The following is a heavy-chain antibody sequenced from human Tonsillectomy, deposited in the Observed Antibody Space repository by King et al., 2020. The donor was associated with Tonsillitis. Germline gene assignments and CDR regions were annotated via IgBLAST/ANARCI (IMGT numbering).Heavy chain of an antibody. J-gene: IGHJ6*02. Sequence: QLVQSGAEVKKPGSSVKVSCKASGGTFSSYAISWVRQAPGQGLEWMGGIIPIFGTANYAQKFQGRVTITADESTSTAYMELSSLRAEDTAVYYCARGGSSSWYVYYYGMDVWGQGTTVTVSS. CDR1: GGTFSSYA. CDR3: ARGGSSSWYVYYYGMDV. V-gene: IGHV1-69*01. D-gene: IGHD6-13*01. CDR2: IIPIFGTA.